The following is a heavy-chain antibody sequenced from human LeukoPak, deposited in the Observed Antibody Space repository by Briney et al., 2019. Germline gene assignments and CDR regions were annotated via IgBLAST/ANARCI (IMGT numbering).Heavy chain of an antibody. CDR3: AREVAYCGGDCYSELDY. J-gene: IGHJ4*02. D-gene: IGHD2-21*02. CDR1: GYTFTSYY. V-gene: IGHV1-46*01. Sequence: ASVKVSCKASGYTFTSYYMHWVRQAPGQGLEWMGIINPSGGSTSYAQKFQGRVTMTRDTSTSTVYMELSGLRSEDTAVYYCAREVAYCGGDCYSELDYWGQGTLVTVSS. CDR2: INPSGGST.